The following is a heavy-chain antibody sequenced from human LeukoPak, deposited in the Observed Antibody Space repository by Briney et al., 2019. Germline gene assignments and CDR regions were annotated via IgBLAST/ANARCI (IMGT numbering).Heavy chain of an antibody. J-gene: IGHJ4*02. Sequence: PSETLSLTCTVSGGSISSSSYYWGWIRQPPGKGLEWIGSIYYSGSTYYNPSLKSRVTISVDTSKNQFSLKLSSVTAADTAVYYCARPAKGDWGQGTLVTVSS. CDR2: IYYSGST. CDR3: ARPAKGD. CDR1: GGSISSSSYY. V-gene: IGHV4-39*01.